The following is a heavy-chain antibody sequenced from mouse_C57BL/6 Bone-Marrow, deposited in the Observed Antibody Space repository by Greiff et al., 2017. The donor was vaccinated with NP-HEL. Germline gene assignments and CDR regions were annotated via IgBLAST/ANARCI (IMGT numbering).Heavy chain of an antibody. CDR3: ALYYGSSY. D-gene: IGHD1-1*01. CDR1: GYTFTSYW. J-gene: IGHJ2*01. V-gene: IGHV1-50*01. CDR2: IDPSDSYT. Sequence: QVQLQQSGAELVKPGASVKLSCKASGYTFTSYWMQWVKQRPGQGLEWIGEIDPSDSYTNYNQKFKGKATLTVDTSSSTAYMQLSSLTSEDSAVYYCALYYGSSYWGQGTTLTVSS.